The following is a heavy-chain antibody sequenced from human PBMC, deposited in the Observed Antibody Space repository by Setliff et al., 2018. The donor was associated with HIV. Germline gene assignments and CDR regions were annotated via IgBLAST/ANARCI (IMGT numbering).Heavy chain of an antibody. CDR1: GYTFTGYY. CDR3: ARVNSDAFDV. V-gene: IGHV1-2*02. J-gene: IGHJ3*01. CDR2: INPNSGGT. Sequence: ASVKVSCKASGYTFTGYYMHWVRQAPGQGLEWMGWINPNSGGTTYAQKFQGRVTVTRDTSISTAYMEVSRLRSEDTAVYYCARVNSDAFDVWGQGTKVTVSS.